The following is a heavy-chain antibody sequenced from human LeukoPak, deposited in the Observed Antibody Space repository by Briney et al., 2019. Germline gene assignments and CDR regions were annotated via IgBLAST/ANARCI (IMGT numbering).Heavy chain of an antibody. CDR2: ISYDGSNK. CDR1: GFTFNSYA. J-gene: IGHJ4*02. D-gene: IGHD6-6*01. Sequence: GRSLRLSCAASGFTFNSYAMHWVRQAPGKGLEWVAIISYDGSNKYYAESVKGRFTISRDNSENTLYLQMNSLRAEDTAVYYCARVSHGQLVRGGFDYWGQGTLVTVSS. V-gene: IGHV3-30*04. CDR3: ARVSHGQLVRGGFDY.